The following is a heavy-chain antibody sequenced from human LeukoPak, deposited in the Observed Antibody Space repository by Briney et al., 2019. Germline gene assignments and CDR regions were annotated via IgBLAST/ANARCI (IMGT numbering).Heavy chain of an antibody. CDR2: ISSSSSYI. CDR1: GFTFSSYS. D-gene: IGHD2-15*01. J-gene: IGHJ6*03. V-gene: IGHV3-21*01. CDR3: ARDYVYCSGGSCYYYYYYMDV. Sequence: GGSLRLSCAASGFTFSSYSMNWVRQAPGKGLEWVSSISSSSSYIYYADTVKGRFTISRDNAKNSLYLQMNSLRAEDTAVYYCARDYVYCSGGSCYYYYYYMDVWGKGTTVTVSS.